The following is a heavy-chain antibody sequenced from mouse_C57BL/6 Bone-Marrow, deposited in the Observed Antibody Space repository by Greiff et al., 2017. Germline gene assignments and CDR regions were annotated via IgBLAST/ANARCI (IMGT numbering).Heavy chain of an antibody. CDR3: ARRDYSKGY. CDR1: GYTFTDYY. D-gene: IGHD2-5*01. CDR2: INPNNGGT. V-gene: IGHV1-26*01. J-gene: IGHJ2*01. Sequence: EVQLQQSGPELVKPGASVKISCKASGYTFTDYYMNWVKQSHGKSLEWIGDINPNNGGTSYNQKFKGKATLTVDKSSSTAYMELRSLTSEDSAVYYCARRDYSKGYWGQGTTLTVSS.